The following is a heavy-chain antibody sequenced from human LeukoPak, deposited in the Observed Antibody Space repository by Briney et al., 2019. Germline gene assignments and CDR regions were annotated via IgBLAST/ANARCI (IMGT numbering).Heavy chain of an antibody. CDR3: AKDSLNYDILTGYERLLGY. CDR1: GFTFSSYA. CDR2: IWYDGSNK. D-gene: IGHD3-9*01. V-gene: IGHV3-33*06. Sequence: PGGSLRLSCAASGFTFSSYAMSWVRQAPGKGLEWVAVIWYDGSNKYYADSVKGRFTISRDNPKNTLYLQMNSLRAEDTAVYYCAKDSLNYDILTGYERLLGYWGQGTLVTVSS. J-gene: IGHJ4*02.